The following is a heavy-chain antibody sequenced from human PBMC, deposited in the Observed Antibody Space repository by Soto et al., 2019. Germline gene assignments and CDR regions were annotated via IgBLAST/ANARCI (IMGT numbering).Heavy chain of an antibody. Sequence: SETLSLTCAVYGGSFSGYYWSWIRQPPGKGLEWIGEINHSGSTNYNPSLKSRVTISVDTSKNQFSLKLSSVTAADTAVYYCAGAPKINTAMVPFYFDYWGQGTQVTVSS. V-gene: IGHV4-34*01. D-gene: IGHD5-18*01. CDR1: GGSFSGYY. CDR2: INHSGST. J-gene: IGHJ4*02. CDR3: AGAPKINTAMVPFYFDY.